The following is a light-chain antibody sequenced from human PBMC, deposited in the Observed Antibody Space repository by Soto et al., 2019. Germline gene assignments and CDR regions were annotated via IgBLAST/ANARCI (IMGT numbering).Light chain of an antibody. CDR3: QQCSNWPPIT. CDR1: QSVDNC. V-gene: IGKV3-11*01. Sequence: EIVLTQSPATLSLSPGERATLSCRASQSVDNCLAWYQQKPGQAPRLLIYDASDRAPGIPARFSGSGSGTDFSLTISNLDPEGFAVYYCQQCSNWPPITFGQGTRLEMK. CDR2: DAS. J-gene: IGKJ5*01.